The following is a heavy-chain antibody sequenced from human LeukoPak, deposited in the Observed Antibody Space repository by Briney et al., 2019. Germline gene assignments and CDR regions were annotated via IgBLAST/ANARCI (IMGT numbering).Heavy chain of an antibody. CDR3: AREGFFSMTTAWRELFDY. J-gene: IGHJ4*02. Sequence: ASVKVSCKASGYTFTGYYMHWVRQAPGQGLGWMGWINPNSGGTNYAQKFQGRVTMTRDTSISTAYMELSRLRSDDTAVYYCAREGFFSMTTAWRELFDYGGQGTLLTVSS. CDR1: GYTFTGYY. CDR2: INPNSGGT. D-gene: IGHD1-26*01. V-gene: IGHV1-2*02.